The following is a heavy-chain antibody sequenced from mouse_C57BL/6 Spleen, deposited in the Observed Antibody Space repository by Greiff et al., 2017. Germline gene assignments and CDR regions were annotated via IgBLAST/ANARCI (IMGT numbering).Heavy chain of an antibody. Sequence: QVQLQQSGAELVKPGASVKLSCKASGYTFTSYWMHWVKQRPGRGLEWIGRIDPNSGGTKYNEKFKSKATLTVDTPSSTAYMQLSSLTSEDSAVYYCARVRLYYDYDDGIAMDYWGQGTSVTVSS. CDR1: GYTFTSYW. CDR3: ARVRLYYDYDDGIAMDY. J-gene: IGHJ4*01. V-gene: IGHV1-72*01. D-gene: IGHD2-4*01. CDR2: IDPNSGGT.